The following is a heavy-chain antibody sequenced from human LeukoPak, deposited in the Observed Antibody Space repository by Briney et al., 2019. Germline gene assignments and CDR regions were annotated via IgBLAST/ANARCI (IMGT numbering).Heavy chain of an antibody. CDR2: ITSSSSKM. V-gene: IGHV3-11*04. Sequence: GGSLRLSCAASGFIFSDHYMSWIRQAPGKGLEWISYITSSSSKMFYADSVKGRFTISRDNAKNSLYLQMNSLRAEDTAIYYCTRVGYIDEGIDYWGQGTLVTVSS. D-gene: IGHD5-24*01. CDR1: GFIFSDHY. CDR3: TRVGYIDEGIDY. J-gene: IGHJ4*02.